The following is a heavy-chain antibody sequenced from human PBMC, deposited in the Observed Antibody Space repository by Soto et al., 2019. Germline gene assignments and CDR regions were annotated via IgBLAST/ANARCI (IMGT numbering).Heavy chain of an antibody. CDR1: GGSFSGYY. D-gene: IGHD6-19*01. CDR3: ARVQEVAGYYFDY. CDR2: IXXSXXX. J-gene: IGHJ4*02. V-gene: IGHV4-34*01. Sequence: SETLSLTCAVYGGSFSGYYWSWIRQPPGKGLXWIXXIXXSXXXXXNXXLKSRVTISVDTSKNQFSLKLSSVTAAETAVYYCARVQEVAGYYFDYWGQGTLVTVSS.